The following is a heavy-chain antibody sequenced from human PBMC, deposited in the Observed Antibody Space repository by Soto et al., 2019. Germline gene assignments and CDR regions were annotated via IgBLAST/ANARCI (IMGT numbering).Heavy chain of an antibody. V-gene: IGHV3-30*18. CDR3: AKDPVFIAVGD. J-gene: IGHJ4*02. Sequence: QVQLVESGGGVVQPGRSLRLSCAASGFTFSTYGMHWVRQAPDKGLEWVAVISYDGSNKFYADSVKGRFTISRDNYKNTVYLQMNSLRAEDTAVYYCAKDPVFIAVGDWGQGTLVTVSS. CDR1: GFTFSTYG. D-gene: IGHD2-15*01. CDR2: ISYDGSNK.